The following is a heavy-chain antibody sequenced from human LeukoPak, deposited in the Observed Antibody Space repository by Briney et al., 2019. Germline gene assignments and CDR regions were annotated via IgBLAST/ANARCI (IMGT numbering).Heavy chain of an antibody. CDR2: IGIDSGNT. CDR3: AKMLTYLDAFDI. D-gene: IGHD3-16*01. Sequence: GGSLRLSCAASGFTFSDYSMNWVRQAPGKGLEWISYIGIDSGNTNYADSVKGRFTISRDNPKNTLYLQMNSLRAEDTAVYYCAKMLTYLDAFDIWGQGTMVTVSS. J-gene: IGHJ3*02. CDR1: GFTFSDYS. V-gene: IGHV3-48*01.